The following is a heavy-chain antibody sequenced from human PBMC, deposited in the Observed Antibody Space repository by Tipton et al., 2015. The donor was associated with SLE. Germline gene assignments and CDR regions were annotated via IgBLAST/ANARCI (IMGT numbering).Heavy chain of an antibody. CDR3: ARGVRGLSDY. V-gene: IGHV4-34*01. Sequence: TLSLTCAVYGGSFSGYYWSWIRQPPGKGLEWIGEINHSGSTNYNPSLKSLVTISVDTSKNQFSLKLSSVTAADTAVYYCARGVRGLSDYWGQGTLVTVSS. CDR2: INHSGST. D-gene: IGHD3-10*01. J-gene: IGHJ4*02. CDR1: GGSFSGYY.